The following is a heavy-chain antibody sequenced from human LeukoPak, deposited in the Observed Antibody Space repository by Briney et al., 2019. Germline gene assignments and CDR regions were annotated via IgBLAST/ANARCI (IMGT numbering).Heavy chain of an antibody. CDR3: ARGLYGDQNWFDP. J-gene: IGHJ5*02. CDR1: RYTFTGYY. CDR2: INPNSGGT. V-gene: IGHV1-2*06. D-gene: IGHD4-17*01. Sequence: ASVKVSCKASRYTFTGYYMYWVRQAPGQGLECLGRINPNSGGTNYAQKFQGRVTMTRDTSISTAYMELSRLRSDDTAVYYCARGLYGDQNWFDPRGQGTLVTVSS.